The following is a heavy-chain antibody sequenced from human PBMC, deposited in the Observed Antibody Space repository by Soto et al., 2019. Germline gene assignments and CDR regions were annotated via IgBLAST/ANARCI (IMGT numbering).Heavy chain of an antibody. CDR1: GFTFSSDA. CDR3: ARGNLAVAVRGLFDY. J-gene: IGHJ4*02. D-gene: IGHD6-19*01. V-gene: IGHV3-23*01. CDR2: ISGSGGHT. Sequence: GGSLRLSCAASGFTFSSDALNWVRQAPGKGLEWVAGISGSGGHTYYADSVKGRFTISRDNAKNTLYLQMNSLRAEDTSLYYCARGNLAVAVRGLFDYWGQGTLVTVSS.